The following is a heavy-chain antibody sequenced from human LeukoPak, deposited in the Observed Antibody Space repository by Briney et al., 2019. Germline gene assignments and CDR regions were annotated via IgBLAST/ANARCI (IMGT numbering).Heavy chain of an antibody. Sequence: PSETLSLTCTVSGGSVRTGGSVSRGRCYWGWVRKPPGKGMAGIRYFSYSWTTNYTPSLLSRVTISIDTSKNQFSLKLSSVTAADTAVYFCARDSFYSGSDYWGQGTLVTVSS. D-gene: IGHD1-26*01. V-gene: IGHV4-61*01. J-gene: IGHJ4*02. CDR1: GGSVRTGGSVSRGRCY. CDR3: ARDSFYSGSDY. CDR2: FSYSWTT.